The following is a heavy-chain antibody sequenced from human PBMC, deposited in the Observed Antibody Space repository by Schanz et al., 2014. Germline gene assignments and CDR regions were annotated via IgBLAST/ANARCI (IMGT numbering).Heavy chain of an antibody. J-gene: IGHJ4*02. D-gene: IGHD3-3*01. CDR1: GFTFSTSA. CDR2: ILGLASTT. CDR3: VRDSFFAFDY. Sequence: DVHLLESGGGLVQPGGSLRLSCAASGFTFSTSAMSWVRQVPGKGLEWVSAILGLASTTYYADSVKGRFTMSRDNAKNSVFLQMNSLRAEDTAVYYCVRDSFFAFDYWGQGTLVTVSS. V-gene: IGHV3-23*01.